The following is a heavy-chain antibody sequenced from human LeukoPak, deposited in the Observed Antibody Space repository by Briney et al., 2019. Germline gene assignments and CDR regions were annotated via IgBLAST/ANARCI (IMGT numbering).Heavy chain of an antibody. CDR2: IKQDGSEI. D-gene: IGHD1-26*01. J-gene: IGHJ4*02. CDR3: ARDKVVGATIFDY. V-gene: IGHV3-7*03. CDR1: GFTFSTYA. Sequence: PGGSLRLSCVVSGFTFSTYAMSWVRHAPGKGLEWVANIKQDGSEIYYVDSVKGRFTISRDNAKNSLYLQMNSLRAEDTAVYYCARDKVVGATIFDYWGQGTLVTVSS.